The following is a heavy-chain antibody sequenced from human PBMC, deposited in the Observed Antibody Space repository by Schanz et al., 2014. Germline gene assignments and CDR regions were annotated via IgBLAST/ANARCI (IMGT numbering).Heavy chain of an antibody. CDR2: ISGSGGST. Sequence: EVQLVESGGGLVQPGGSLRLSCAASGLTFSDYYMAWIRQAPGKGLEWVSAISGSGGSTYYADSVKGRFTISRDNSKNTLYLQINNLRAEDTAVYYCAYYDVLTGFDYWGQGTQVTVSS. V-gene: IGHV3-23*04. J-gene: IGHJ4*02. CDR3: AYYDVLTGFDY. CDR1: GLTFSDYY. D-gene: IGHD3-9*01.